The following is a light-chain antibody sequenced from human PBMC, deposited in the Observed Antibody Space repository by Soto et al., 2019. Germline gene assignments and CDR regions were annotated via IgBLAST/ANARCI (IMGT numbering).Light chain of an antibody. CDR2: GAS. J-gene: IGKJ4*01. V-gene: IGKV3-15*01. CDR3: QQYNNWPLT. Sequence: EIVMTQSPATLSVSPGERATLSCRASQSINNNLAWYQQKPGQGPRLLIYGASSRAIGIPARFSGSGSGTGFTLTISSLQSEDFAIYYCQQYNNWPLTFGGGTKVEIK. CDR1: QSINNN.